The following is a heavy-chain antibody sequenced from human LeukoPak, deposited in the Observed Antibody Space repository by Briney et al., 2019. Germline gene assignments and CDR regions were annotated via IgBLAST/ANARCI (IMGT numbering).Heavy chain of an antibody. CDR1: GFTFSSYW. CDR3: GRDGYYYDSSGYVNY. J-gene: IGHJ4*02. CDR2: INSDGSST. Sequence: GGSLRLSCAASGFTFSSYWMHWVRQAPGKGLVWVARINSDGSSTSYADSVKGRFTISRDNAKNTLYLQMNSLRVEDTAVYFCGRDGYYYDSSGYVNYWGQGTLVTASS. D-gene: IGHD3-22*01. V-gene: IGHV3-74*01.